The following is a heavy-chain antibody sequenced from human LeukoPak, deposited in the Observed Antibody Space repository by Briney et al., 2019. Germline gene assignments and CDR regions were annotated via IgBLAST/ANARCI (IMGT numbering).Heavy chain of an antibody. CDR2: ISGGTT. V-gene: IGHV3-49*03. D-gene: IGHD6-19*01. Sequence: GRSLRLSCTASGFTFGDYLMSWFRQALGKGLEWIGFISGGTTEYAASVKGRFTISRDDSTSIAYLQMNSLTTEDTAVYYCSRGSGWLSVYWGQGTLVTVSS. J-gene: IGHJ4*02. CDR1: GFTFGDYL. CDR3: SRGSGWLSVY.